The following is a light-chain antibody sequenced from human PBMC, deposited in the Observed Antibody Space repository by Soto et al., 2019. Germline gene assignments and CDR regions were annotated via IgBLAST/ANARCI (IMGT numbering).Light chain of an antibody. CDR2: DDS. Sequence: SYELAQPPSLSVAPGQTATISCEGINIERKTVHWYQQKSGQAPVLVVHDDSDRPSGIPARFSGSNSGNVATLTISRVEAGDEADYYCQVWDTVSDWVFGEGTQLTVL. CDR1: NIERKT. CDR3: QVWDTVSDWV. J-gene: IGLJ3*02. V-gene: IGLV3-21*02.